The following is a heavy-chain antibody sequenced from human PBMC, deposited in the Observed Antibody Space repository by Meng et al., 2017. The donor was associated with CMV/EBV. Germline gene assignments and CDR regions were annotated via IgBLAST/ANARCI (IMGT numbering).Heavy chain of an antibody. Sequence: EVQLVGAGGGLVPSGGSLRLSCEDSGFTFSHYWMHWVRQVPGEGPVWVSRINTDGSFTSYADSVKGRFTISRDNAKNTLYLHMHGLRVDDSAVYYCGRDLTGERDQWGQGTLVTVSS. D-gene: IGHD7-27*01. V-gene: IGHV3-74*03. CDR3: GRDLTGERDQ. CDR2: INTDGSFT. CDR1: GFTFSHYW. J-gene: IGHJ4*02.